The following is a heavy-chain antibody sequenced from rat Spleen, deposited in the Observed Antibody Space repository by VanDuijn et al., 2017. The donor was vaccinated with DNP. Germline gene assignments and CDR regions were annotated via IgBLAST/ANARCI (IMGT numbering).Heavy chain of an antibody. J-gene: IGHJ2*01. CDR2: INNAGST. V-gene: IGHV3-3*01. CDR1: AYSITTNY. Sequence: EVQLQESGPGLVKPSQSLSLTCSVTAYSITTNYWGWIRKFPANKLEWMGYINNAGSTNYNPSLKSRISITRDTSKNQFFLQVNSVTTEDTATYYCARRSFDYWGQGVMVTVSS. D-gene: IGHD1-11*01. CDR3: ARRSFDY.